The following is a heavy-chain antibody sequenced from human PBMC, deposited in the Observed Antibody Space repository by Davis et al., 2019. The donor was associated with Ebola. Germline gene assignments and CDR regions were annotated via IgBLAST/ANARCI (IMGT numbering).Heavy chain of an antibody. CDR1: GYSFTSYW. CDR3: ARPGTIPV. V-gene: IGHV5-51*01. J-gene: IGHJ6*02. Sequence: GESLKISCKGSGYSFTSYWIGWVRQISGKGLEGMGTNYPGYSDTRYSPSFQGQVTISADKSISTAYLQWSSLKASDTAMYYCARPGTIPVWSQGTTVTVSS. D-gene: IGHD1-7*01. CDR2: NYPGYSDT.